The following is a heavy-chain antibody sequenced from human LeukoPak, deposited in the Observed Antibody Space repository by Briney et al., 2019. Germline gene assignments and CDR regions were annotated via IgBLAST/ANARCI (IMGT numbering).Heavy chain of an antibody. CDR2: IYYSGST. CDR1: GGSINSYY. V-gene: IGHV4-59*08. D-gene: IGHD1-26*01. Sequence: SETLSLTCTVSGGSINSYYWSWIWRPPGKGLEWIGYIYYSGSTNYNPSLKSRVTISVDTSKNQFSLKLSSVTAADTAVYCCATQTPSHSGSYLNYWGQGTLVTVSS. J-gene: IGHJ4*02. CDR3: ATQTPSHSGSYLNY.